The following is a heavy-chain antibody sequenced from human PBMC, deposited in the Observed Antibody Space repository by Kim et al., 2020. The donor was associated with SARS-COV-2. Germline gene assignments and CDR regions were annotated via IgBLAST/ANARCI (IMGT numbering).Heavy chain of an antibody. Sequence: SLKSRVTISVDTSKNQFSLKLSSVTAADTAVYYCAVVAAHQGAGNNWFDPWGQGTLVTVSS. J-gene: IGHJ5*02. V-gene: IGHV4-34*01. D-gene: IGHD2-15*01. CDR3: AVVAAHQGAGNNWFDP.